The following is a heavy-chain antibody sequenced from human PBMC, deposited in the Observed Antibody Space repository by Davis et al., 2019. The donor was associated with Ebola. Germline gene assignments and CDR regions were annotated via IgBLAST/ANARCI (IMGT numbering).Heavy chain of an antibody. CDR3: AREGAAAAKNFDY. CDR1: GYTLLRYY. D-gene: IGHD6-13*01. V-gene: IGHV1-46*01. Sequence: ASVTVSCKASGYTLLRYYIRWVRQAPGQGLEWMGIMYSSGVQRFAQNFQGRLTITRDTSTNTVYMELTSLTSEDTGVYYCAREGAAAAKNFDYWGQGTLVTVSS. J-gene: IGHJ4*02. CDR2: MYSSGVQ.